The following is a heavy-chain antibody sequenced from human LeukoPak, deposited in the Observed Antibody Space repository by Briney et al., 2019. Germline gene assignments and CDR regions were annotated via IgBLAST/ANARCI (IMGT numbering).Heavy chain of an antibody. D-gene: IGHD2-8*01. V-gene: IGHV3-74*01. CDR1: GYTFGSYW. J-gene: IGHJ4*02. Sequence: PGGSLRLSCAASGYTFGSYWMYWVRQAPGKGLVWVSRINNDGSSTIYADSVKGRFTISRDNAKNTLYLQMNSLRDDDTAVYYCVRANGEEHLWGQGTLVTVSS. CDR2: INNDGSST. CDR3: VRANGEEHL.